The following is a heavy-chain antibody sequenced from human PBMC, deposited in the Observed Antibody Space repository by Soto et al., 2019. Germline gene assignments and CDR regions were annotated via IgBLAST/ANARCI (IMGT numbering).Heavy chain of an antibody. CDR3: ARGRYGDY. V-gene: IGHV1-18*01. J-gene: IGHJ4*02. D-gene: IGHD1-1*01. Sequence: QVHLVQSGAEVKKPGASVKVSCKASGYTFTSYGITWVRQAPGQGLELMGWISAHNGNTDYAQKLQGRVIVTRDTSTSTAYMELRSLRSDDTAVYYCARGRYGDYWGQGARVTVSS. CDR1: GYTFTSYG. CDR2: ISAHNGNT.